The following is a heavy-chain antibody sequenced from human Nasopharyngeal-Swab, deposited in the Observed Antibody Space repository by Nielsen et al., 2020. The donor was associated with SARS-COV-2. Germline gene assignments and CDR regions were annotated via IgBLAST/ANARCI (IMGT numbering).Heavy chain of an antibody. CDR2: IFSNDEK. Sequence: WIRQPPGKALEWLAHIFSNDEKSYSTSLKSRLTISKDTSKSQVVLTMTNMDPVDTATYYCARTYYYDSSGSENWGQGTLVTVSS. D-gene: IGHD3-22*01. V-gene: IGHV2-26*01. CDR3: ARTYYYDSSGSEN. J-gene: IGHJ4*02.